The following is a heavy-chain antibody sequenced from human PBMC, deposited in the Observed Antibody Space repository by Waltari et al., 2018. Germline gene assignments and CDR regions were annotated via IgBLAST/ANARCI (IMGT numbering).Heavy chain of an antibody. CDR1: GYTFTGYY. J-gene: IGHJ6*02. Sequence: QVQLVQSGAEVKKPGASVKVSCKASGYTFTGYYMHWLRQAPGQWLGWMGWINPDSGGTNYAQKFQGRVTMTRDTSISTAYMEVSRLRSDDTAVYYCARGQRGDIVVVVAAYYGMDVWGQGTTVTVSS. CDR2: INPDSGGT. D-gene: IGHD2-15*01. CDR3: ARGQRGDIVVVVAAYYGMDV. V-gene: IGHV1-2*02.